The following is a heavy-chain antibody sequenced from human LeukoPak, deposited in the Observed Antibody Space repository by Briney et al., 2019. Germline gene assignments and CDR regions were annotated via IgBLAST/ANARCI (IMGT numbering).Heavy chain of an antibody. D-gene: IGHD6-25*01. Sequence: PSDTLSLTCAVYGGSFSGFYWSWIRHVPGKGLEWIEEINYTGSTSYNPSLKSRVTISVDTSQNQFFLLLTSVTAADTAVYYCARVAGYLPTRWFDPWGQGTHVTVSS. J-gene: IGHJ5*02. CDR1: GGSFSGFY. CDR3: ARVAGYLPTRWFDP. CDR2: INYTGST. V-gene: IGHV4-34*01.